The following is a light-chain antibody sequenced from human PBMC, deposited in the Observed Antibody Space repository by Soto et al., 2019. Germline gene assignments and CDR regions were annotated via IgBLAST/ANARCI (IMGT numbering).Light chain of an antibody. CDR2: GAS. V-gene: IGKV3-20*01. Sequence: SPGTLSLSPGERTTLSCRASHSVSSSYLAWYQQRPGQAPRPLIHGASSRATGISDRFSGSGSGTDFTLTISRLEPEDFAVYYCQYYGSSLFTFGQGTRLEIK. J-gene: IGKJ5*01. CDR3: QYYGSSLFT. CDR1: HSVSSSY.